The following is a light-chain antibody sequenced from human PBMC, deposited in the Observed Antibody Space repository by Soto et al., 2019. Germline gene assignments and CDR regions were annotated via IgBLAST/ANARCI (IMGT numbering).Light chain of an antibody. Sequence: IQMTQSPSSLSASVGDRVTITCRASHGSRNDVGWYQQKPGKAPKLLIYKASSLESGVPSRFSGSGSGTEFTLTISSLQPDDFATYYCQQYNSYSGTWTFGQGTKV. CDR3: QQYNSYSGTWT. CDR1: HGSRND. CDR2: KAS. V-gene: IGKV1-5*03. J-gene: IGKJ1*01.